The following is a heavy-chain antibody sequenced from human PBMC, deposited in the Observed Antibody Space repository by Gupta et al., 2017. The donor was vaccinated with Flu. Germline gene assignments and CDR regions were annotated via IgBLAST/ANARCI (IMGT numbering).Heavy chain of an antibody. CDR1: GFTFRSYA. J-gene: IGHJ2*01. D-gene: IGHD6-6*01. Sequence: EVQLLESGGGLVQPGGSLRLSCAASGFTFRSYAMSWVRPAPGQGLEWVSAIRGSGGSTYYADSVKGRFTISRDNSKNTLYLQMNSLRAEDTAVYYCAKDFAASSSANLPRRWYFDLWGRGTLVTVSS. V-gene: IGHV3-23*01. CDR2: IRGSGGST. CDR3: AKDFAASSSANLPRRWYFDL.